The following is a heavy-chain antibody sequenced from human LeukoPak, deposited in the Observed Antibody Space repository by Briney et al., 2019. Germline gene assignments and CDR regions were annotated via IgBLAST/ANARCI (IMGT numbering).Heavy chain of an antibody. Sequence: ASVKVSCKASGYTFTGYYMHWVRQAPGQGLEWMGWINPNSGGTNYAQKLQGRVTMTTDTSMSTAYMELRSLRSDDTAVYYCARDSRFLEWLLFDNWFDPWGQGTLVTVSS. J-gene: IGHJ5*02. V-gene: IGHV1-2*02. CDR3: ARDSRFLEWLLFDNWFDP. CDR2: INPNSGGT. CDR1: GYTFTGYY. D-gene: IGHD3-3*01.